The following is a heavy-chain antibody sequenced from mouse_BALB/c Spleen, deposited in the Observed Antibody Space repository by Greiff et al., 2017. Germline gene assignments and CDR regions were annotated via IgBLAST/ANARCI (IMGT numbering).Heavy chain of an antibody. Sequence: EVQLVESGGGLVKPGGSLKLSCAASGFTFSDYYMYWVRQTPEKRLEWVATISDGGSTYYPDSVKGRFTISRDNARNILYLQMSSLRSEDTAMYYCARGYYDYDRFAYWGQGTLVTVSA. CDR1: GFTFSDYY. CDR3: ARGYYDYDRFAY. D-gene: IGHD2-4*01. CDR2: ISDGGST. V-gene: IGHV5-4*02. J-gene: IGHJ3*01.